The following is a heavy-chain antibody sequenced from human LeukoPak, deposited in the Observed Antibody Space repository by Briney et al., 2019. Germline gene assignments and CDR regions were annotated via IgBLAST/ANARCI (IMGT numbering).Heavy chain of an antibody. CDR3: ARASSIQLWTHFDY. Sequence: SETLSLTCTVSGGSISSSSYYWGWIRQPPGKGLEWIGSIYYSGSTYYNPSLKSRVTISVDTSKNQFSLKLSSVTAADTAVYYCARASSIQLWTHFDYWGQGTLVTVSS. V-gene: IGHV4-39*07. J-gene: IGHJ4*02. D-gene: IGHD5-18*01. CDR2: IYYSGST. CDR1: GGSISSSSYY.